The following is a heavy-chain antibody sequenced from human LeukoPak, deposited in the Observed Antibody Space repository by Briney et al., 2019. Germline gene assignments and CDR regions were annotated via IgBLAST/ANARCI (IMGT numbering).Heavy chain of an antibody. CDR3: ASTIGSAGTQY. CDR2: INWNGGST. Sequence: GGSLRLSCVASGFTFDDYGMSWVRQAPGKGLEWVSGINWNGGSTGYADSMKGRFTISRDNAKNSLFLQMNSLRAEDTAVYYCASTIGSAGTQYWGQGTLVTVSS. J-gene: IGHJ4*02. CDR1: GFTFDDYG. V-gene: IGHV3-20*04. D-gene: IGHD6-13*01.